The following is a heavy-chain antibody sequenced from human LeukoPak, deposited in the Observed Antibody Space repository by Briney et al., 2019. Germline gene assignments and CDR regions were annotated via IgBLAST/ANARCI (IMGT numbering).Heavy chain of an antibody. D-gene: IGHD1-1*01. CDR3: AKGGSNNWSFDN. J-gene: IGHJ4*02. Sequence: GGSLRLSCAAAGLTFSNYGMHWVRQAPGKGLQWVAYIRYDGRNKYSADSVKGRLTIYRDNSKSTLYLQMNSLRPEDTAVYYCAKGGSNNWSFDNWGQGTLVTVSS. CDR1: GLTFSNYG. CDR2: IRYDGRNK. V-gene: IGHV3-30*02.